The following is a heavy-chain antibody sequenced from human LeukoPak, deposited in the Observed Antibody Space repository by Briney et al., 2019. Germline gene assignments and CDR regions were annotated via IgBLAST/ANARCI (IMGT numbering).Heavy chain of an antibody. CDR3: ARGVADYDFWSGPNGYNWFDP. Sequence: SETLSLTCTVSGGSISSYYWSWIRQPAGKGLEWIGRIYTSGSTNYNPSLKSRATMSVDTSKNQFSLKLSSVTAADTAVYYCARGVADYDFWSGPNGYNWFDPWGQGTLVTVSS. D-gene: IGHD3-3*01. V-gene: IGHV4-4*07. CDR2: IYTSGST. CDR1: GGSISSYY. J-gene: IGHJ5*02.